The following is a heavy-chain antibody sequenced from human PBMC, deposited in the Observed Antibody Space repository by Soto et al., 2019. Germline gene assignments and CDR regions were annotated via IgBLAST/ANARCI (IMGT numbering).Heavy chain of an antibody. D-gene: IGHD5-18*01. V-gene: IGHV1-18*04. CDR3: AREYSYGTYYYYYGMDV. CDR2: ISAYNGNT. J-gene: IGHJ6*02. CDR1: GYTFTSYG. Sequence: ASVKVSCKASGYTFTSYGISWVRQAPGQGLEWMGWISAYNGNTNYAQKLQGRVTMTTDTSTSTAYMELRSLRSDDTAVYYCAREYSYGTYYYYYGMDVWGQGTTVTVSS.